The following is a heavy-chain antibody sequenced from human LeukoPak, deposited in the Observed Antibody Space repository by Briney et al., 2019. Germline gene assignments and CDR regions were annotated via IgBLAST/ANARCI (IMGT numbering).Heavy chain of an antibody. CDR3: ARDGAEINWFDP. Sequence: ASVKVSCKASGYTFTGYYMHWVRQAPGQGLEWMGWINPNSGGTNYAQKFQGRVTMTRDTSISTTYVELSRLRSDDTAVYYCARDGAEINWFDPWGQGTLVTVSS. CDR1: GYTFTGYY. V-gene: IGHV1-2*02. J-gene: IGHJ5*02. CDR2: INPNSGGT. D-gene: IGHD1-26*01.